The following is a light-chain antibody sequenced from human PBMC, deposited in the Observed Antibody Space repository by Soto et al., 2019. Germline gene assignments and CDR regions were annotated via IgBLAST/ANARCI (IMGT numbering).Light chain of an antibody. CDR1: SSDVGGYNF. CDR2: EVN. Sequence: QSALTQPPSASGSPRQSVTISCTGTSSDVGGYNFVSWYQHHPGKAPKLMIYEVNKRPSGVPDRFSGSKSGNTASLTVSGLQAEDEADYYCTSYTSATTLRGVFGVGTKVTVL. CDR3: TSYTSATTLRGV. J-gene: IGLJ1*01. V-gene: IGLV2-8*01.